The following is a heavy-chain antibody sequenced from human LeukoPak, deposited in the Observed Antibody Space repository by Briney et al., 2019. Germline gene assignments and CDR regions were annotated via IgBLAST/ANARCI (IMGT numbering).Heavy chain of an antibody. Sequence: PGGSLRLSCAASGFTFSSYSMNWVRQAPGKGLEWVSYISSSSSTIYYADSVKGRFTISRDNAKNSLYLQMNSLRAEDTAVYYCAKDRTIFGVAPADYWGQGTLVTVSS. V-gene: IGHV3-48*04. CDR1: GFTFSSYS. CDR3: AKDRTIFGVAPADY. CDR2: ISSSSSTI. D-gene: IGHD3-3*01. J-gene: IGHJ4*02.